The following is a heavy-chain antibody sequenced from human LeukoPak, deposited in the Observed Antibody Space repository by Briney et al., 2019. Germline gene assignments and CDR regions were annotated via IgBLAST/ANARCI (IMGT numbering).Heavy chain of an antibody. CDR1: GGSFSGYY. Sequence: SETLSLTCAVYGGSFSGYYWSWIRQPPGKGLEWIGEINHSGSTNYNPSLKSRVTISVDTSKNQFSLKLSSVTAADTAVYYCARPFPPNYDSSGYYNDPGYYYYYMDVWGKGTTVTISS. J-gene: IGHJ6*03. V-gene: IGHV4-34*01. D-gene: IGHD3-22*01. CDR3: ARPFPPNYDSSGYYNDPGYYYYYMDV. CDR2: INHSGST.